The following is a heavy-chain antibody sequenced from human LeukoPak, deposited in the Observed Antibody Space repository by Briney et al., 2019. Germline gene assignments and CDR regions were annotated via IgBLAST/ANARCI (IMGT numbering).Heavy chain of an antibody. V-gene: IGHV3-48*04. J-gene: IGHJ4*02. Sequence: PGGSLRLSCAASGFPFGSYWMSWVRQAPGKGLEWVSYISSSGSTIYYADSVKGRFTISRDNAKNSLYLQMNSLRAEDTAVYYCASLPDTVTTIFFDYWGQGTLVTVSS. CDR3: ASLPDTVTTIFFDY. CDR2: ISSSGSTI. CDR1: GFPFGSYW. D-gene: IGHD4-17*01.